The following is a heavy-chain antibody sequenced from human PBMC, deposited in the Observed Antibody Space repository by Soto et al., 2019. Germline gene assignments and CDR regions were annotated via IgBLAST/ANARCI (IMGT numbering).Heavy chain of an antibody. CDR3: ARDHYTVGSSSWYIVFDY. D-gene: IGHD6-13*01. CDR2: ISSSSSYI. J-gene: IGHJ4*02. V-gene: IGHV3-21*01. CDR1: GFTFSSYS. Sequence: EVQLVESGGGLVKPGGSLRLSCAASGFTFSSYSMNWVRQAPGKGLEWVSSISSSSSYIYYADSVKGRFTISRDNAKNSLYLQMNSLRAEDTAVYYCARDHYTVGSSSWYIVFDYWGQGTLVTVSS.